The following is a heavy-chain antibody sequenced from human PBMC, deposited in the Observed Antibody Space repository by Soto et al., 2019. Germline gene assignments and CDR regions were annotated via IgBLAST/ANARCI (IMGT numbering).Heavy chain of an antibody. CDR2: ISAYNGNT. J-gene: IGHJ5*01. CDR3: ARSVQWRVLLDNWFDS. CDR1: AYTFTSYG. D-gene: IGHD6-19*01. Sequence: ASVKLSCKASAYTFTSYGISWVRRAPGQGLEWMGWISAYNGNTNYAQKLQGRVTMTTDTSTSTAYMELRSLRSDDTAVYYCARSVQWRVLLDNWFDSPGKGPWGTVSS. V-gene: IGHV1-18*01.